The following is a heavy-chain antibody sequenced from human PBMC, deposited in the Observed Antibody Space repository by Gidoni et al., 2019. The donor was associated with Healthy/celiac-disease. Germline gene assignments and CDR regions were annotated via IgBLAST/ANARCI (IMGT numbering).Heavy chain of an antibody. CDR1: GFTFSSYS. CDR2: ISSSSSYI. CDR3: ARVAGFLEWFAYYYGMDV. Sequence: VQLVESGGGLVKPGGSLRLSCAASGFTFSSYSMNWVRQAPGKGLEWVSSISSSSSYIYYADSVKGRFTISRDNAKNSLYLQMNSLRAEDTAVYYCARVAGFLEWFAYYYGMDVWGQGTTVTVSS. J-gene: IGHJ6*02. D-gene: IGHD3-3*01. V-gene: IGHV3-21*01.